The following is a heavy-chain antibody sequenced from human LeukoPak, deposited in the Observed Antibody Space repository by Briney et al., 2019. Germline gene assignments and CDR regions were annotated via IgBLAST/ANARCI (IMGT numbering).Heavy chain of an antibody. CDR2: IIPILGIA. Sequence: ASVKVSCKASGGTFSSYAISWVRQAPGQGLEWIGRIIPILGIANYAQKFQGRVTITADKSTSTAYMELSSLRSEDTAVYYCARDYVKYYDFWSGYYQPTTFDYWGQGTLVTVSS. CDR1: GGTFSSYA. CDR3: ARDYVKYYDFWSGYYQPTTFDY. D-gene: IGHD3-3*01. J-gene: IGHJ4*02. V-gene: IGHV1-69*04.